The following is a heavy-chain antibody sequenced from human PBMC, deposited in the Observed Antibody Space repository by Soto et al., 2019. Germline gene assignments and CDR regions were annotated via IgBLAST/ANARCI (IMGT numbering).Heavy chain of an antibody. V-gene: IGHV1-46*01. CDR2: VNPSGGST. J-gene: IGHJ4*02. CDR1: GYTFTSYY. CDR3: ARVRDGYPEY. Sequence: ASVKVSCKASGYTFTSYYMHWVRQAPGQGLEWMGIVNPSGGSTSYAQKFQGRATMTRDTSTSKVYMELSSLRSADTAVYYCARVRDGYPEYWGQRTLVTVAS. D-gene: IGHD5-12*01.